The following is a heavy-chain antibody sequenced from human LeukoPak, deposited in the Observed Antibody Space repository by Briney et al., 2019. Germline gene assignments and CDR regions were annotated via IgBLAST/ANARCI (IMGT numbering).Heavy chain of an antibody. V-gene: IGHV4-59*01. CDR3: ARALSRLFSYYGSGSLDY. J-gene: IGHJ4*02. Sequence: SETLSLTCTVSGGSISSYYWSWIRQPPGKGLEWIGYIYYSGSTNYNPSLKSRVTISVDTSKNQFSLKLSSVTAADTAVYYCARALSRLFSYYGSGSLDYWGQGTLVTVSS. CDR2: IYYSGST. D-gene: IGHD3-10*01. CDR1: GGSISSYY.